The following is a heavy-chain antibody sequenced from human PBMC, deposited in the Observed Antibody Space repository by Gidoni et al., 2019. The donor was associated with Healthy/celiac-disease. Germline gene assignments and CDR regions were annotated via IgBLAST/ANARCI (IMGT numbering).Heavy chain of an antibody. J-gene: IGHJ5*02. CDR2: IYPGDSDT. CDR3: ARHGDDSSGHTGWFDP. CDR1: GYRFTSYW. V-gene: IGHV5-51*01. D-gene: IGHD3-22*01. Sequence: EVQLVQSGAAVQKPGESLKISCQGSGYRFTSYWIGWVRQMPGKGLEWMGIIYPGDSDTRYSPSFQCQVTISADKSISTAYLQWSSLKASDTAMYYCARHGDDSSGHTGWFDPWGQGTLVTVSS.